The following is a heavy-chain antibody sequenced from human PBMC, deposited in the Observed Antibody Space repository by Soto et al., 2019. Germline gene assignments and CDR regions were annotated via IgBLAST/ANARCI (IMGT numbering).Heavy chain of an antibody. D-gene: IGHD1-7*01. Sequence: PGGSLRLSCAASGFSFSSYSMNWVRQAPGKGLEWVSSISTSSSYIYYADSVKGRFTISRDNAKNSLYLQMNSLRAEDTAVYYCARDKDNWNCALHYYYGMDVWGQGTTVTVSS. J-gene: IGHJ6*02. CDR2: ISTSSSYI. CDR3: ARDKDNWNCALHYYYGMDV. CDR1: GFSFSSYS. V-gene: IGHV3-21*01.